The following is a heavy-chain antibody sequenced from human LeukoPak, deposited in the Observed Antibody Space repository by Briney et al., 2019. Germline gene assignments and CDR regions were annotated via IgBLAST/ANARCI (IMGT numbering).Heavy chain of an antibody. CDR2: IYTSGST. D-gene: IGHD4-17*01. J-gene: IGHJ4*02. Sequence: SETLSLTCAVYGGSFSSYYWSWIRQPAGKGLEWIGRIYTSGSTNYNPSLKSRVTMSVDTSKNQFSLKLSSVTAADTAVYYCARELRRLRAAVYYFDYWGQGTLVTVSS. V-gene: IGHV4-4*07. CDR3: ARELRRLRAAVYYFDY. CDR1: GGSFSSYY.